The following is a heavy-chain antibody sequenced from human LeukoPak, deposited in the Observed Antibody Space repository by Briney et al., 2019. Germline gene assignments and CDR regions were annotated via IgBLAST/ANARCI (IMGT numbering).Heavy chain of an antibody. CDR1: GNSISSGYY. V-gene: IGHV4-38-2*02. CDR2: INHSGST. CDR3: ARDRGSPVGWFDP. D-gene: IGHD4-23*01. J-gene: IGHJ5*02. Sequence: PSETLSLTCAVSGNSISSGYYWGWIRQPPGKGLEWIGSINHSGSTHYNPSLKSRITISVDTSKNQFSLKLTSVTAADMAVYYCARDRGSPVGWFDPWGQGTLVTVSS.